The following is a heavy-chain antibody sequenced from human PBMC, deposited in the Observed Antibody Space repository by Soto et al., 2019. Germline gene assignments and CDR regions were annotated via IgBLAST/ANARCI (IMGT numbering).Heavy chain of an antibody. D-gene: IGHD3-22*01. J-gene: IGHJ4*02. CDR1: GFTFSSYG. CDR2: ISYDGSNK. V-gene: IGHV3-30*18. CDR3: AKDEDSSGYYSAPVN. Sequence: GGSLRLSCAATGFTFSSYGMHWVRQAPGKGLEWVAVISYDGSNKYYADSVKGRFTISRDNSKNTLYPQMNSLRAEDTAVYYCAKDEDSSGYYSAPVNWGQGTLVTVSS.